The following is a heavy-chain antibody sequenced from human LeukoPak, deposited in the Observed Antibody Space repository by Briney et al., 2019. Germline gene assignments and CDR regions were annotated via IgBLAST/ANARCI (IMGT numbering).Heavy chain of an antibody. Sequence: GGSLRLSCAASGFTFSNYGMSWVRQAPGKGLEWVSAISGSGVTTYYADSVKGRFTISRDNSKHTLYLQMNSLRAEDTAVYYCAKDVRDSTYYFDYWGQGTLVTVSS. D-gene: IGHD2-15*01. CDR1: GFTFSNYG. J-gene: IGHJ4*02. CDR2: ISGSGVTT. CDR3: AKDVRDSTYYFDY. V-gene: IGHV3-23*01.